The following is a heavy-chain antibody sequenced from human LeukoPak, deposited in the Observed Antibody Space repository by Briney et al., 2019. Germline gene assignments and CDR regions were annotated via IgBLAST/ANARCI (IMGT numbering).Heavy chain of an antibody. V-gene: IGHV1-46*01. CDR3: AREGVYYYDSSGYYSNDPFDY. CDR1: GYTFTSYY. Sequence: ASVKVSCKASGYTFTSYYMHWVRQAPGQGLEWMGIINPSGGSTSYAQKFQGRVTMTRDTSTSTVYMELSSLRSEDTAVYYCAREGVYYYDSSGYYSNDPFDYWGQGTLVTVSS. J-gene: IGHJ4*02. D-gene: IGHD3-22*01. CDR2: INPSGGST.